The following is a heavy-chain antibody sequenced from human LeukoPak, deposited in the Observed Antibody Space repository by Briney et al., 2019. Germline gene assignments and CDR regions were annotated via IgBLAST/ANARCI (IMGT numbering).Heavy chain of an antibody. CDR1: GYSISSGYY. CDR3: ASTGLEWEQRIDY. Sequence: SETLSLTCTVSGYSISSGYYWGWIRQPPGKGLEWIGSIYHSGSTYYNPSLKSRVTISVDTSKNQFSLKLSSVTAADTAVYYCASTGLEWEQRIDYWGQGTLVTVSS. J-gene: IGHJ4*02. V-gene: IGHV4-38-2*02. D-gene: IGHD1-26*01. CDR2: IYHSGST.